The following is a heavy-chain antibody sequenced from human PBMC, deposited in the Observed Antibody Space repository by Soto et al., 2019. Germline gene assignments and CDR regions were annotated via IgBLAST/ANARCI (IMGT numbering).Heavy chain of an antibody. CDR3: ARSLDSSGYFFAY. CDR2: IYYSGKT. CDR1: GGSISSTADY. Sequence: LSLTCTVSGGSISSTADYWSWIRQHPGKGLEWIGYIYYSGKTYYNPSLKGRVTISMDTSESQFSLKLTSVTAADTAVYYCARSLDSSGYFFAYWSQGALVTVS. J-gene: IGHJ4*02. V-gene: IGHV4-31*03. D-gene: IGHD3-22*01.